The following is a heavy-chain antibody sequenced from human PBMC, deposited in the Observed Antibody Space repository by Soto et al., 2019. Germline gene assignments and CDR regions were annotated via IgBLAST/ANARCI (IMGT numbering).Heavy chain of an antibody. CDR1: GFTFSSYA. D-gene: IGHD5-12*01. CDR3: AKLKGYSGYDWGGYFDY. J-gene: IGHJ4*02. CDR2: ISGSGGST. V-gene: IGHV3-23*01. Sequence: GGSLRLSCAASGFTFSSYAMSWVRQAPGKGLEWVSAISGSGGSTYYADSVKGRFTISRDNSKNTLYLQMNSLRAEDTAVYYCAKLKGYSGYDWGGYFDYWGQGTLVTVSS.